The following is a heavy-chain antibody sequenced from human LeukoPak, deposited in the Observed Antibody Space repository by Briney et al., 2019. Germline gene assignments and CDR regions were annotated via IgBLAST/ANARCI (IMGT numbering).Heavy chain of an antibody. CDR2: IIPIFGTA. V-gene: IGHV1-69*06. Sequence: GASVKVSCKASGGTFSSYAISWMRQAPGQGLEWMGGIIPIFGTANYAQKFQGRVTITADKSTSTAYMELSSLSSEDTAVYYCAREGYRGDYIVDIDAFDIWGQGTMVTVSS. CDR3: AREGYRGDYIVDIDAFDI. J-gene: IGHJ3*02. CDR1: GGTFSSYA. D-gene: IGHD4-17*01.